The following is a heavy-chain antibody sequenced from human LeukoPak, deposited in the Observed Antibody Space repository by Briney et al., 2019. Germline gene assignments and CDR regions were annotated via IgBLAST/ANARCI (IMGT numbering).Heavy chain of an antibody. CDR3: ARTPGNGIHYFDC. V-gene: IGHV3-30*04. Sequence: PGGSLRLSCAASGFTFSSYAMHWVRQAPGKGLECVAVISYDGTYKYYADSVKGRFTISRDNSKNTLYLQMNSLRAEDTAVYYCARTPGNGIHYFDCWGQGTLVTVSS. CDR1: GFTFSSYA. CDR2: ISYDGTYK. D-gene: IGHD2-8*01. J-gene: IGHJ4*02.